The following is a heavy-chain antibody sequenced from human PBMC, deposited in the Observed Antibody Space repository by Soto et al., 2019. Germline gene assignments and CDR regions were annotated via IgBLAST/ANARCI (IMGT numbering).Heavy chain of an antibody. CDR3: ARGGYDYVWESYRPYYFDY. D-gene: IGHD3-16*02. CDR1: GGSISSYY. Sequence: PSETLSLTCTVSGGSISSYYWSWIRQPPGKGLEWIGYIYYSGSTNYNLSLKSRVTISVDTSKNQFSLKLSSVTAADTAVYYCARGGYDYVWESYRPYYFDYWGQGTLVTVSS. J-gene: IGHJ4*02. CDR2: IYYSGST. V-gene: IGHV4-59*01.